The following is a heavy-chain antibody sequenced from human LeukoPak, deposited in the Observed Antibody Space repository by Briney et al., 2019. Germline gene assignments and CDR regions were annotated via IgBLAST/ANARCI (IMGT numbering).Heavy chain of an antibody. CDR2: IIPIFGTA. CDR3: ARDAMVVTPHAFDI. D-gene: IGHD4-23*01. CDR1: GGTFSSYA. J-gene: IGHJ3*02. V-gene: IGHV1-69*05. Sequence: ASVKVSCKASGGTFSSYATSWVRQAPGQGLEWRGRIIPIFGTANYAQKFQGRVTITTYESTSTAYMELSSLRSEDTAVYYCARDAMVVTPHAFDIWGQGTMVTVSS.